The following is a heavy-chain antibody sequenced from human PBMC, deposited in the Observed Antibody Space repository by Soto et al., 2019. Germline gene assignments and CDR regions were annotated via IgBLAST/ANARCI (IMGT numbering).Heavy chain of an antibody. J-gene: IGHJ6*02. CDR2: IYYSRST. V-gene: IGHV4-39*01. D-gene: IGHD3-22*01. Sequence: KPSETLSLTCTVSGGSISSSSYYWGWIRRPPGKGLEWMGSIYYSRSTYYNPSLKSRVTISVDTSKNQFSLTLSSVTAADTAVYYCARHGFSGYLPLYYYGMDVWGQGTTVTVSS. CDR1: GGSISSSSYY. CDR3: ARHGFSGYLPLYYYGMDV.